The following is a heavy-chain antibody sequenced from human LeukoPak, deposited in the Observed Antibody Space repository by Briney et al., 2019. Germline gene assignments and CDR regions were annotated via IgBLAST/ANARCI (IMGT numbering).Heavy chain of an antibody. CDR2: INPSGGST. J-gene: IGHJ5*02. CDR1: GYTFTNYY. V-gene: IGHV1-46*01. Sequence: ASVKVSCKASGYTFTNYYIHWVRQAPGQGLEWMGIINPSGGSTTFAQRFQGRVTMTRDTSTSTVYMEVSSLKSEDTAVYYCARDRYSSGWMDHWGQGTLVTVSS. D-gene: IGHD6-19*01. CDR3: ARDRYSSGWMDH.